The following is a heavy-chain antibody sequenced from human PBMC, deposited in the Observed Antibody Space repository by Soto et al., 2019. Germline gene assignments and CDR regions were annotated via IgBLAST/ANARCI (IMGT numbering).Heavy chain of an antibody. Sequence: QVQLVQSGAEVKKPGSSVKVSCKASGGTFSSYTISWVRQAPGQGLEWMGRIIPILGIANYAQKFQRRVTITADKSTSTAYMEVSSLRSEDTAVYYCATDGSSSSPTCDYWGQGTLVTVAA. J-gene: IGHJ4*02. D-gene: IGHD6-6*01. CDR1: GGTFSSYT. CDR3: ATDGSSSSPTCDY. V-gene: IGHV1-69*08. CDR2: IIPILGIA.